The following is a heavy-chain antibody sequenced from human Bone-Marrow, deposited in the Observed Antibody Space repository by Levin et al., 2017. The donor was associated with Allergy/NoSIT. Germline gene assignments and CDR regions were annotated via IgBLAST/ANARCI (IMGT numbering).Heavy chain of an antibody. V-gene: IGHV4-39*01. D-gene: IGHD4-17*01. CDR3: ARLDYTDSHHVYGMGV. Sequence: SQTLSLTCSVSGDSITSTTSYWGWLRQPPGKGLEWIGTIHYSGTTYYRPSLKSRVTVSVDTSKSQFSLRLTSVTAADTAIYFCARLDYTDSHHVYGMGVWGQGTTVTVSS. CDR1: GDSITSTTSY. CDR2: IHYSGTT. J-gene: IGHJ6*02.